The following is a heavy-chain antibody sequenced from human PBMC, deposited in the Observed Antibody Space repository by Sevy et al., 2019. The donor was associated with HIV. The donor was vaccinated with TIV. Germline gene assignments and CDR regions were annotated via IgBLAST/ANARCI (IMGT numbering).Heavy chain of an antibody. V-gene: IGHV3-23*01. CDR2: KRGDSRRL. D-gene: IGHD6-19*01. Sequence: GSLRPSCAASGFSFKIYAMSWVRQAPGKGAEGVSGKRGDSRRLHYADSVKGRFTISRDNSKKTLYLQMSSLRSEDTAVYYCTKERSSGWPFDYWGQGTLVTVSS. J-gene: IGHJ4*02. CDR3: TKERSSGWPFDY. CDR1: GFSFKIYA.